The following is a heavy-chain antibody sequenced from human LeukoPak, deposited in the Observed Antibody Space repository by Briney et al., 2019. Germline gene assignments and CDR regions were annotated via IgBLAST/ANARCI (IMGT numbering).Heavy chain of an antibody. CDR3: TREDY. Sequence: ASVKVSCKASGYTFTGSPILWVRQAPGQGLEWMGWIIPSSGATTYAQRFQGRVTMTRDTSISTAFMELSSLTSDDTAVYYCTREDYWGQGTPVTVSS. CDR2: IIPSSGAT. V-gene: IGHV1-2*02. CDR1: GYTFTGSP. J-gene: IGHJ4*02.